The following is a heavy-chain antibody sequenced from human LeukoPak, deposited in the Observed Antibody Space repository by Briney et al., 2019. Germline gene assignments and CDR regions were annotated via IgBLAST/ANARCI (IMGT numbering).Heavy chain of an antibody. CDR1: GGSFSGYY. CDR2: INHSGST. Sequence: SETLSLTCAVYGGSFSGYYWSWIRHPPGKGLEWIGEINHSGSTNYNPSLKSRVTISVDTSKNQFSLKLSSVTAADTAVYYCARDGGVVAASIGILDYWGQGTLVTVSS. CDR3: ARDGGVVAASIGILDY. D-gene: IGHD2-15*01. J-gene: IGHJ4*02. V-gene: IGHV4-34*01.